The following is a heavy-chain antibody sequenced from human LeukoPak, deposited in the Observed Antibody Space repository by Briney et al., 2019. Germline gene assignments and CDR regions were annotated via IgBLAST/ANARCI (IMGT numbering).Heavy chain of an antibody. CDR2: IRYDGSNK. J-gene: IGHJ4*02. CDR3: ARGGDIVVVPAAMSLDY. CDR1: EFTFSSYG. V-gene: IGHV3-33*01. Sequence: GGSLRLSCAAPEFTFSSYGMHWVRQAPGKGLEWVAVIRYDGSNKYYADSEKGRFTISRDNSKNTLYLQMNSLRAEDTAVYYCARGGDIVVVPAAMSLDYWGQGTLVTVSS. D-gene: IGHD2-2*01.